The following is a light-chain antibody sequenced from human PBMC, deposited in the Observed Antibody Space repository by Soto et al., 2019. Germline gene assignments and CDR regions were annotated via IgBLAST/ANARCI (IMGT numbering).Light chain of an antibody. V-gene: IGLV1-44*01. J-gene: IGLJ1*01. Sequence: QSALTQPPSASGTPGQRVTISCSGSRSNIGSNTVSWYQHLPGTAPKLLMYDNNKRPSGVPDRFSASKSGNTASLTISGLQAEDEADYYCCSYAGSRTPLIFGTGTKVTVL. CDR2: DNN. CDR1: RSNIGSNT. CDR3: CSYAGSRTPLI.